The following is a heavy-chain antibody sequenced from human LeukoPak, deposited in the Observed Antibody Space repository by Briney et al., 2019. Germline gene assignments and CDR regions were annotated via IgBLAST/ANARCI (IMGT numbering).Heavy chain of an antibody. V-gene: IGHV4-38-2*02. J-gene: IGHJ4*02. CDR1: GYSISNGYY. Sequence: PSETLSLTCTVSGYSISNGYYWGWIRQPPGKGLEWVGSIYHRGSTYYNPSLKSRVTISVDTSKNQFSLKLSSVTAADTAVYYWARGLNGATWGWGVFYWGQGTLVTVSS. CDR2: IYHRGST. CDR3: ARGLNGATWGWGVFY. D-gene: IGHD1-26*01.